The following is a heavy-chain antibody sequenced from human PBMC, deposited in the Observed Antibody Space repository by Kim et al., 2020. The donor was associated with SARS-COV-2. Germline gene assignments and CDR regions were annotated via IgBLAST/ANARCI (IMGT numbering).Heavy chain of an antibody. CDR1: GGSISSYY. CDR2: IYYSGST. V-gene: IGHV4-59*13. CDR3: ARDHYDSSI. Sequence: SETLSLTCTVSGGSISSYYWSWIRQPPGKGLEWIGYIYYSGSTNYNPSLKSRVTISVDTSKNQFSLKLSSVTAAYTAVYYCARDHYDSSIWGQGTLVTVSS. D-gene: IGHD3-22*01. J-gene: IGHJ4*02.